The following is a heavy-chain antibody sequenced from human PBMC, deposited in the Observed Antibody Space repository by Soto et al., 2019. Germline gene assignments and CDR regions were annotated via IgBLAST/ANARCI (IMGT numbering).Heavy chain of an antibody. V-gene: IGHV1-8*01. Sequence: QVQLVQSGAEVKKPGASVKVSCKASGYTFTSYDINWVRQATRQGLEWMGWMNPNSGNTGYAQKFQGRVTMTRNTSISTAYMELSSLRSEDTAVYYCARQLGREHYYGMDVWGQGTTVTVSS. CDR1: GYTFTSYD. CDR2: MNPNSGNT. D-gene: IGHD6-6*01. CDR3: ARQLGREHYYGMDV. J-gene: IGHJ6*02.